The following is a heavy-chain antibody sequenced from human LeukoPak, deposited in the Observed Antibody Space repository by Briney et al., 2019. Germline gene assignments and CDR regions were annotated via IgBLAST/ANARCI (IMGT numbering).Heavy chain of an antibody. CDR2: INPNSGGT. D-gene: IGHD3-22*01. Sequence: ASVTVSCTASGYTFIGYYMHWVRQAPGQGLEWMGWINPNSGGTNYARKFQGRVTMTRDTSISTAYMEPSRLRSDDTAVYYCARLYYYDSSGYPDYWGQGTLVTVSS. J-gene: IGHJ4*02. CDR3: ARLYYYDSSGYPDY. CDR1: GYTFIGYY. V-gene: IGHV1-2*02.